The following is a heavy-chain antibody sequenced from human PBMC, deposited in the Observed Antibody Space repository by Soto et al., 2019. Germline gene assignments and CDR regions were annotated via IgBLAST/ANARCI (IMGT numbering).Heavy chain of an antibody. V-gene: IGHV3-11*06. J-gene: IGHJ6*02. D-gene: IGHD2-2*01. CDR3: ARDGSEIIPAAIGGGYGMDV. CDR1: GFTFSDYY. CDR2: ISGRNTYT. Sequence: QVQLVESGGGLVKPGGSLRLSCAASGFTFSDYYMSRIRQAPEKGMEWVSYISGRNTYTNYADSVKGRFTVSRDNAKNSLFLEMNSLRVEDTAVYYCARDGSEIIPAAIGGGYGMDVWGQGTTVIVSS.